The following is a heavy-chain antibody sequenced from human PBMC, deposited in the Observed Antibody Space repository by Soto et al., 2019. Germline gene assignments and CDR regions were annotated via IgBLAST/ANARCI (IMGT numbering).Heavy chain of an antibody. CDR2: IYYSGST. Sequence: SETLSLTCTVSGGSISSYYWSWIRQPPVKGLECIGYIYYSGSTNYNPSLKSRVTISVDTSKNQFSLKLSSVTAADTAVYYCARCSTAMATRPFDYWGQGTLVTVSS. CDR3: ARCSTAMATRPFDY. D-gene: IGHD5-18*01. CDR1: GGSISSYY. J-gene: IGHJ4*02. V-gene: IGHV4-59*01.